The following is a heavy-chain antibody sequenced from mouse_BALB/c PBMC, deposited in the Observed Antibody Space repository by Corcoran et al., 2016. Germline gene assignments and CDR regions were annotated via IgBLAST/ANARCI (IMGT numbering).Heavy chain of an antibody. Sequence: QIQWVQSGPELKKPGETVKISCKASGDPFTHSGMNWVKQAPGKGLKWMGWINTYTGEPTYADDFKGRFAFSLETSASTAYLQINNLKNEDTATYFCARHGSSRYYAMDYWGQGTSVTVSS. CDR2: INTYTGEP. D-gene: IGHD1-1*01. J-gene: IGHJ4*01. V-gene: IGHV9-3-1*01. CDR1: GDPFTHSG. CDR3: ARHGSSRYYAMDY.